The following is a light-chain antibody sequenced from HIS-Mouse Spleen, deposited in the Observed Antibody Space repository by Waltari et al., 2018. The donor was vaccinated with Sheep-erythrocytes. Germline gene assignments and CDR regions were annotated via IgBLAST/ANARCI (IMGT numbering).Light chain of an antibody. CDR2: LGS. CDR1: QSLLHSNGYNY. Sequence: DIVMTQSPLSLPVTPGEPAFIPCRSSQSLLHSNGYNYLDWYLQKPGQSPQLLIYLGSNRASGVPDRFSGSGSGTDFTLKISRVEAEDVGVYYCMQALQTPLTFGQGTKLEIK. J-gene: IGKJ2*01. V-gene: IGKV2-28*01. CDR3: MQALQTPLT.